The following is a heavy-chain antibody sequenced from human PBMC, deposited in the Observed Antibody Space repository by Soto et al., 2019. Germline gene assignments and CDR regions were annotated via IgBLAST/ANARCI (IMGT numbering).Heavy chain of an antibody. CDR2: IYPGDSDT. J-gene: IGHJ6*03. Sequence: GESLKISCKGSGYSFTSYWIGWVRQMPGKGLEWMGIIYPGDSDTRYSPSFQGQVTISADKSITTAYLQWSSLKASDTAMYYCARQMQGRSSPYYYYMDVWGKGTTVTVSS. V-gene: IGHV5-51*01. D-gene: IGHD6-6*01. CDR1: GYSFTSYW. CDR3: ARQMQGRSSPYYYYMDV.